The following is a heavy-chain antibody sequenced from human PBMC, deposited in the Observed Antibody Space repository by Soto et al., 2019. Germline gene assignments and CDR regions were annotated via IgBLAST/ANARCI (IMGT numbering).Heavy chain of an antibody. Sequence: ASVKVSCKASGYTFTDSAIHWVRQAPGQSLEWLGWIAPGNGNTKYSQNFQGRVTITRDTSAATAYMELSSLRSEDTAVYYCAKGSRMWTPDYWGQGTLVTVSS. V-gene: IGHV1-3*01. CDR2: IAPGNGNT. J-gene: IGHJ4*02. CDR3: AKGSRMWTPDY. D-gene: IGHD2-21*01. CDR1: GYTFTDSA.